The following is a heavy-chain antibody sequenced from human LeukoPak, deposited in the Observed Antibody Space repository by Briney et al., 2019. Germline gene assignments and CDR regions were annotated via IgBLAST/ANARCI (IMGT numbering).Heavy chain of an antibody. V-gene: IGHV4-39*01. D-gene: IGHD2-15*01. CDR3: AKQAVEGWYLGQFDY. CDR2: IYYSGNT. CDR1: GGSISSSSYY. Sequence: SETLSLTCTVSGGSISSSSYYWGWIRQPPGKGLEWIGSIYYSGNTYYNPTLKSRVTISVDTSKNQFALKLNSVTAADTAVYYCAKQAVEGWYLGQFDYWGQGTLVTVSS. J-gene: IGHJ4*02.